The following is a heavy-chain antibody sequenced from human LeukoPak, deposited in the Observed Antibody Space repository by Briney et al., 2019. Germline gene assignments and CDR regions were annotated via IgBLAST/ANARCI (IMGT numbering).Heavy chain of an antibody. CDR1: GGSISSYY. D-gene: IGHD6-13*01. Sequence: PSGTLSLTCTVSGGSISSYYWSWIRQPAGQGLEWIGRISASGGTDYNPSLKSRVTMSLDTSKNQFSLRLSAVTAADTAVYYCARDLAAAGTVFDYWGQGTLVTVSS. V-gene: IGHV4-4*07. CDR3: ARDLAAAGTVFDY. J-gene: IGHJ4*02. CDR2: ISASGGT.